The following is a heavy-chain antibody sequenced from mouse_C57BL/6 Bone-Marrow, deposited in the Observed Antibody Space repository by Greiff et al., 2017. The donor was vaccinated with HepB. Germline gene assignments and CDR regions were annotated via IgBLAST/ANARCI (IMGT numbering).Heavy chain of an antibody. CDR3: ARESTTVVFDY. V-gene: IGHV1-81*01. Sequence: QVQLQQSGAELARPGASVKLSCKASGYTFTSYGISWVKQRTGQGLDWIGEIYPRSGNTYYNEKFKGKATLTADKSSSTAYMELRSLTSEDSAVYFCARESTTVVFDYWGQGTTLTVSS. J-gene: IGHJ2*01. D-gene: IGHD1-1*01. CDR1: GYTFTSYG. CDR2: IYPRSGNT.